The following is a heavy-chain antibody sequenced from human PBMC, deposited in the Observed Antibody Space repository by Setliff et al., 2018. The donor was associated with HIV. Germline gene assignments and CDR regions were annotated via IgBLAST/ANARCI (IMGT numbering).Heavy chain of an antibody. V-gene: IGHV1-69*13. Sequence: GPPVKVSCKASGYSFARYGLSWVRQAPGQGLEWMGGITPIFGTTKYAQKFQGRVTITADESRTTAYLDLNSLRSEDTAVYYCATAGEMATIGYSYYYMGVWGKGTTVTVSS. J-gene: IGHJ6*03. CDR1: GYSFARYG. CDR2: ITPIFGTT. D-gene: IGHD3-10*01. CDR3: ATAGEMATIGYSYYYMGV.